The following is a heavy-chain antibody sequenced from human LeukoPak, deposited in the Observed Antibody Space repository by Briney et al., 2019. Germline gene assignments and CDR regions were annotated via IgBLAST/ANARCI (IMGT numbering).Heavy chain of an antibody. V-gene: IGHV3-66*01. Sequence: PGGSLRLSCAASGFTASSNYMSWVRQAPGKGLEWVSVIYSGGSTYYADSVKGRFTISRDNTKNTLYLQMNSLRAEDTAVYYCARDLRILTGYYEFDYYYGMDVWGQGTTVTVSS. CDR1: GFTASSNY. J-gene: IGHJ6*02. CDR2: IYSGGST. CDR3: ARDLRILTGYYEFDYYYGMDV. D-gene: IGHD3-9*01.